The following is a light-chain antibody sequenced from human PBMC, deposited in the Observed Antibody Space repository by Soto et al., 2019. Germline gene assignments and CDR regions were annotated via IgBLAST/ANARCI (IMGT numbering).Light chain of an antibody. CDR1: QSISSY. CDR3: QLSYSTPVT. V-gene: IGKV1-39*01. CDR2: AAS. J-gene: IGKJ2*01. Sequence: DIQMTPSPYSLSASVGDRVTITCRASQSISSYLNWYQQKPGKAPNLLIFAASSLQSGVPSRFSGSGSGTDFTLTISSLQPGDSATCYCQLSYSTPVTVGQGTKLELK.